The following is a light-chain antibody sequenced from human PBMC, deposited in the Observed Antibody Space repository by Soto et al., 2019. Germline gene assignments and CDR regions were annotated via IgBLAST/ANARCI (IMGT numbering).Light chain of an antibody. CDR3: QQCSNSEIT. J-gene: IGKJ4*01. CDR1: QSVSSY. Sequence: EIVLTQSPATLSLSPGERATLSCSASQSVSSYLAWYQQKPGQAPRLLIYDASNRATGIPARFSGSGSGTDFTLNISSLEPEDFAVYYWQQCSNSEITFGGGTKVEIK. CDR2: DAS. V-gene: IGKV3-11*01.